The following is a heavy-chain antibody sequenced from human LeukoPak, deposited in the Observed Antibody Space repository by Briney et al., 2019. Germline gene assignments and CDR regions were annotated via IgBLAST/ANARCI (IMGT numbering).Heavy chain of an antibody. CDR3: VKVSYDIVVTKNRIPQFSWLDP. V-gene: IGHV3-23*01. CDR1: GFIFSSHS. D-gene: IGHD2-21*01. CDR2: ISGGGTST. J-gene: IGHJ5*02. Sequence: GGSLRLSCAASGFIFSSHSMTWVRQTPGKWLEWVSGISGGGTSTYYADSVKGRFTICRDNSEHTLHLQLNSLRVEDTAKYYCVKVSYDIVVTKNRIPQFSWLDPWRQGVLLAVSS.